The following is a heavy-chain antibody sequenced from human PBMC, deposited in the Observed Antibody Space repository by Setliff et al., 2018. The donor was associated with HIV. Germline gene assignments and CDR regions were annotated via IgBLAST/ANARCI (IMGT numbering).Heavy chain of an antibody. D-gene: IGHD3-10*01. Sequence: GGSLRLSCAASGFTVSSNYMSWVRQAPGKGLEWVSVVYNGGATYYADSVTGRFTISRDNSKNTLYLHMNSLIAEDTAVYYCARQNMVRGSWYFDLWGRGTLVTVSS. CDR1: GFTVSSNY. CDR3: ARQNMVRGSWYFDL. V-gene: IGHV3-66*02. CDR2: VYNGGAT. J-gene: IGHJ2*01.